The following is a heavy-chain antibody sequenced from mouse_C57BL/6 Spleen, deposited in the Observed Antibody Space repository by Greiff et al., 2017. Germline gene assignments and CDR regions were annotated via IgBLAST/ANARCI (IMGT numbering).Heavy chain of an antibody. J-gene: IGHJ3*01. CDR2: IHPSDSDT. CDR3: AINWDYYGSSYVPPFAY. V-gene: IGHV1-74*01. CDR1: GYTFTSYW. D-gene: IGHD1-1*01. Sequence: QVQLQQPGAELVKPGASVKVSCKASGYTFTSYWMPWVKQRPGQGLEWIGRIHPSDSDTNYNQKFKGKATLTVDKSSSTAYMQLSSLTSEDSAVYYCAINWDYYGSSYVPPFAYWGQGTLVTVSA.